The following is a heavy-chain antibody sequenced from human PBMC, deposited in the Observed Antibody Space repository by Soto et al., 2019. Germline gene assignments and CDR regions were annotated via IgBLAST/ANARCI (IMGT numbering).Heavy chain of an antibody. D-gene: IGHD6-25*01. CDR2: IYPGDSDT. CDR3: ATRGGSGWFDP. CDR1: GYIFTSYW. J-gene: IGHJ5*02. V-gene: IGHV5-51*01. Sequence: PXESLTLTCNVSGYIFTSYWIGGVRQMPGKGLEWMGIIYPGDSDTRYSPSFQGQVTISADKSISTAYLQWSSLKASDTAMYYCATRGGSGWFDPWGQGTLVTVSS.